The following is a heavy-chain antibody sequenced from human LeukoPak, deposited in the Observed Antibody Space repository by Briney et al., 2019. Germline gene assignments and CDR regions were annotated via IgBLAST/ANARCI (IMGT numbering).Heavy chain of an antibody. CDR2: IYYTGNT. D-gene: IGHD3/OR15-3a*01. CDR1: GVSISSSYSY. CDR3: ARQTGSGLFILP. Sequence: SETLSLTCTVSGVSISSSYSYWGWIRQPPGMGLEWIGSIYYTGNTYYNASLKSQVSISIDTSKNQFSLKLTSVTAADTAVYYCARQTGSGLFILPGGKGTLVTVSS. V-gene: IGHV4-39*01. J-gene: IGHJ4*02.